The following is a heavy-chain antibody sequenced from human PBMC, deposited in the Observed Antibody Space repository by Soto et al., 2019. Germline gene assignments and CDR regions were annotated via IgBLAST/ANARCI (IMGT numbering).Heavy chain of an antibody. J-gene: IGHJ6*02. CDR1: GFSVSNDY. CDR3: ARDPGYRNGMDV. CDR2: IYSGGDT. D-gene: IGHD5-12*01. V-gene: IGHV3-53*01. Sequence: EVQLVESGGGLIQPGGSLRLSCAASGFSVSNDYMSWVRQAPGKGLEWVSVIYSGGDTYYADSVKGRFTISRDNSKNTLHLQMNSLRAEDTDVYYCARDPGYRNGMDVWGQGTTVTVSS.